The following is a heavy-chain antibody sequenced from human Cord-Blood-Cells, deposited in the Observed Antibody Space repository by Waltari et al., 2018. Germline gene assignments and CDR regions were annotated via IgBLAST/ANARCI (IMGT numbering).Heavy chain of an antibody. CDR1: GVTLLLPA. Sequence: VQLVQSGAEVQQPGSSVQLSRKASGVTLLLPAITRLRPAPGQGLEGRGGIIPIFGTANYAQKFQGRVTITADKSTSTAYMELSSLRSEDTAVYYCARDPYYDFWSGYYGGYYYGMDVWGQGTTVTVSS. CDR2: IIPIFGTA. J-gene: IGHJ6*02. D-gene: IGHD3-3*01. CDR3: ARDPYYDFWSGYYGGYYYGMDV. V-gene: IGHV1-69*06.